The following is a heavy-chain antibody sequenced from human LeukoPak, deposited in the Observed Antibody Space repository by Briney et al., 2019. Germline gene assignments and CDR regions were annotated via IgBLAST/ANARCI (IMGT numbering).Heavy chain of an antibody. CDR1: GGSFSGYY. D-gene: IGHD6-13*01. V-gene: IGHV4-34*01. Sequence: TSETLSLTCAVYGGSFSGYYWSWIRQPPGKGLEWIGEINHSGSTNYNPSLKSRVTISVDTSKNQFSLKLSSVTAADTAVYYCARGLQGRIAAAGNRAPGYWGQGTLVTVSS. CDR2: INHSGST. CDR3: ARGLQGRIAAAGNRAPGY. J-gene: IGHJ4*02.